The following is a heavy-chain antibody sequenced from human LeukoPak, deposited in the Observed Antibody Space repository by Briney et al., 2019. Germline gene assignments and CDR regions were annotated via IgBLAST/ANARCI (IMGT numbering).Heavy chain of an antibody. D-gene: IGHD2-2*02. CDR1: GYTFTSYG. Sequence: GASVKVSCKASGYTFTSYGISWVRQAPGQGLEWMGCISAYSGNTNYAEKLQGRVTMTTDTSKNTLYVDLRSLRSDEAAVYYCARDKMDIVVVPAAISEEMVSWFDPWGQGTLVTVSS. CDR3: ARDKMDIVVVPAAISEEMVSWFDP. J-gene: IGHJ5*02. V-gene: IGHV1-18*01. CDR2: ISAYSGNT.